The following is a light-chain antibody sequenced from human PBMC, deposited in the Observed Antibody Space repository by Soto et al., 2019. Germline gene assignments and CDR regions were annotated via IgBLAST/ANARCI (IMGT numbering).Light chain of an antibody. V-gene: IGLV2-14*01. CDR2: EVN. CDR1: SSDIGGYNY. CDR3: SSFRSTTTL. Sequence: QSALTQPASVSGSPGQSITISCTGTSSDIGGYNYVSWYQQHPGKAPKLMIYEVNNRPSGVSNRFSGSKSGNTASLTISGLQAEDEADYYCSSFRSTTTLFGGGTKVTVL. J-gene: IGLJ2*01.